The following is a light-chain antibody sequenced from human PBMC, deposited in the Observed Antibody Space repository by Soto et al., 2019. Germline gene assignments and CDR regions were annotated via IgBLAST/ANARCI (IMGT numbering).Light chain of an antibody. CDR1: QSISSSY. CDR3: QQYDSSPRT. J-gene: IGKJ1*01. Sequence: EIVLTQSPGTLSLSPGERATLSCRASQSISSSYLAWYQQKPGQAPRLLIYGPSSRATGIPDRFSGSGSGTNFTLTINRLEPEDFAVYYCQQYDSSPRTFGQGTEAHI. CDR2: GPS. V-gene: IGKV3-20*01.